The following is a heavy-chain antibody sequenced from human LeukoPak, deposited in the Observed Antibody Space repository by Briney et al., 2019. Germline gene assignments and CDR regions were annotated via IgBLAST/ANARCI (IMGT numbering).Heavy chain of an antibody. Sequence: PGGSLRLSCAASGFTFSIYSMNWVRQAPGKGLEWVSYISSSSSTIHYADSVKGRFTISRDNSKNTLYLQMNSLRAEDTAVYYCAREGIGGYSYGYVVDYWGQGTLVTVSS. CDR2: ISSSSSTI. J-gene: IGHJ4*02. CDR1: GFTFSIYS. CDR3: AREGIGGYSYGYVVDY. D-gene: IGHD5-18*01. V-gene: IGHV3-48*01.